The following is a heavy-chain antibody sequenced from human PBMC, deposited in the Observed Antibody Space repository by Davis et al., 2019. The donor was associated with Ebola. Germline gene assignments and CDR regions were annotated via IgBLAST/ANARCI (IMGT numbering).Heavy chain of an antibody. D-gene: IGHD5-12*01. V-gene: IGHV1-18*01. CDR2: ISAYNGNT. CDR1: GYTFTSYG. J-gene: IGHJ4*02. CDR3: ARGRSMVATQVGLRY. Sequence: ASVKVSCKASGYTFTSYGIIWVRQAPGQGLEWMGWISAYNGNTNYAQKLQGRVTMTTDTSTSTAYMELRSLRSDDTAVYYCARGRSMVATQVGLRYWGQGTLVTVSS.